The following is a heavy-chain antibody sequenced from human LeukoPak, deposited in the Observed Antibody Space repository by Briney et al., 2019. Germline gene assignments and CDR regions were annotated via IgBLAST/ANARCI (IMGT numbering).Heavy chain of an antibody. CDR3: ARQGSGRAFDI. Sequence: SETLSLTCTVFGGSISSYYWNWIRQSPGKGVEWIAYMFYNVSTNYSPSLKSRVTISVDTSKNQFSLKLISVTPADTAVYFCARQGSGRAFDIWGQGTMVTVSS. J-gene: IGHJ3*02. V-gene: IGHV4-59*08. CDR2: MFYNVST. CDR1: GGSISSYY.